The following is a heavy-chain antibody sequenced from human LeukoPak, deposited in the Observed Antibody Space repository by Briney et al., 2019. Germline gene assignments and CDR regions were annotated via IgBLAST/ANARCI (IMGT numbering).Heavy chain of an antibody. CDR1: GFAFNKHG. Sequence: GGSLRLSCAASGFAFNKHGMHWVRQAPGKGLEWVAFIRYDGSNKYYADSVKGRFTISRDNSKNTLYLQMNSLRAEDTAVYYCAKDPHCSGGSCYDYWGQGTLVTVSS. J-gene: IGHJ4*02. D-gene: IGHD2-15*01. CDR3: AKDPHCSGGSCYDY. V-gene: IGHV3-30*02. CDR2: IRYDGSNK.